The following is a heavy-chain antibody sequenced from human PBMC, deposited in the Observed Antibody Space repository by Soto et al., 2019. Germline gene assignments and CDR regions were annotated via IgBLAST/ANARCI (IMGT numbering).Heavy chain of an antibody. CDR3: ARGWGDSSGSFTGPLDH. V-gene: IGHV1-69*01. CDR1: GGPFSTFA. CDR2: IMPVFGSP. D-gene: IGHD3-22*01. Sequence: QVQLVQSGAEVKKSGSSVKVSCEASGGPFSTFAINWVRQAPGQGLEWMGGIMPVFGSPKYAQKIQGRVTITADGPTSTSNMELSSFSSEDTAIYYCARGWGDSSGSFTGPLDHWGQGTRVTVSS. J-gene: IGHJ5*02.